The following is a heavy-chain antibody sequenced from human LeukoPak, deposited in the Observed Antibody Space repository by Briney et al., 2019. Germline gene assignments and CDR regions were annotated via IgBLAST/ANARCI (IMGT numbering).Heavy chain of an antibody. CDR2: ISGSGGST. J-gene: IGHJ4*02. D-gene: IGHD3-9*01. Sequence: GGSLRLSCAASGFTFSSYSMNWVRQAPGKGLEWVSAISGSGGSTYYADSVKGRFTISRDNSKNTLYLQMNSLRAEDTAVYYCAKVAHYDILTGYSYFDYWGQGTLVTVSS. CDR3: AKVAHYDILTGYSYFDY. V-gene: IGHV3-23*01. CDR1: GFTFSSYS.